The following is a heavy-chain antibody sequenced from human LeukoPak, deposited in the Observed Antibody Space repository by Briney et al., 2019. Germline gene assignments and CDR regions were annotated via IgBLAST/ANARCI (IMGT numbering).Heavy chain of an antibody. CDR1: GGTFSSYA. V-gene: IGHV1-69*06. J-gene: IGHJ3*02. CDR3: AHFWSGYYEEGAAFDI. Sequence: GASVKVSCKASGGTFSSYAISWVRQAPGQGLEWMGGIIPIFGTANYAQKFQGRVTITADKSTSTAYMELSSLRSEDTAVYYCAHFWSGYYEEGAAFDIWGQGTLVTVSS. D-gene: IGHD3-3*02. CDR2: IIPIFGTA.